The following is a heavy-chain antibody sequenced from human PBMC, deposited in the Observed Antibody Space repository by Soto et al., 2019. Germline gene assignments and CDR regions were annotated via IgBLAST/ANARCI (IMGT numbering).Heavy chain of an antibody. J-gene: IGHJ4*03. CDR1: GFTFSNYW. Sequence: EVQLVESGGVLVQPGGSLRLSCAASGFTFSNYWMHWVRQAPGKGLVWVSRINSDGSRTSYADSVKGRFTISRDNAMNTLLQQKNSMRGADAAVFYCSASPHHYFYDWGRGAPFVASS. D-gene: IGHD2-21*01. CDR2: INSDGSRT. CDR3: SASPHHYFYD. V-gene: IGHV3-74*01.